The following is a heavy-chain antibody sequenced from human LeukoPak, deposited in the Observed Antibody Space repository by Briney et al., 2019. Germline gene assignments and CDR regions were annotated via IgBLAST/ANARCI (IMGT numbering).Heavy chain of an antibody. D-gene: IGHD3-10*01. J-gene: IGHJ4*02. V-gene: IGHV3-21*04. CDR1: GFTFSRYT. CDR3: AKDDDYYGSGSLDY. Sequence: GGSLRLSCAGSGFTFSRYTFNWVRQAPGRGLEWVSAISGDSKYIYYTDSVKGRFTISRDNARNSVYLQMNSLGVEDTAVYYCAKDDDYYGSGSLDYWGQGTLVTVSS. CDR2: ISGDSKYI.